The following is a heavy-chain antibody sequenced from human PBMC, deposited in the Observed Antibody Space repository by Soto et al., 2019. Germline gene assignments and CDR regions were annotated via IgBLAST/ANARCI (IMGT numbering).Heavy chain of an antibody. CDR3: AKSWYVSGDSPAYFDY. D-gene: IGHD3-3*01. CDR1: GGSITSGSYY. V-gene: IGHV4-39*01. CDR2: VYYSGRT. Sequence: SETLSLTCTVSGGSITSGSYYWGWIRQPPGKGLEWIGSVYYSGRTHSNPSLKSRVIISVVTSRKQFSLKLNSMTAADTAVYYCAKSWYVSGDSPAYFDYWGQGILVTVSS. J-gene: IGHJ4*02.